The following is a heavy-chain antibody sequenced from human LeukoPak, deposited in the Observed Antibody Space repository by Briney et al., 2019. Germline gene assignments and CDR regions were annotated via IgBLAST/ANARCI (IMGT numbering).Heavy chain of an antibody. D-gene: IGHD3-10*01. V-gene: IGHV3-7*01. J-gene: IGHJ4*02. CDR1: GFTFSSYE. CDR3: ARDRIWFGESPLDY. Sequence: GGSLRLSCAASGFTFSSYEMNWVRQAPGKGLEWVANIKQDGSEKYYVDSVKGRFTISRDNAKNSLYLQMNSLRAEDTAVYYCARDRIWFGESPLDYWGQGTLVTVSS. CDR2: IKQDGSEK.